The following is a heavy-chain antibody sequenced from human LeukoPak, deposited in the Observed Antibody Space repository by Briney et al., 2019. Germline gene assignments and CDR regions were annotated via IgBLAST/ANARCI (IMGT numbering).Heavy chain of an antibody. CDR1: RFTFSSYA. CDR2: IGGIGDRT. V-gene: IGHV3-23*01. D-gene: IGHD6-19*01. J-gene: IGHJ4*02. Sequence: SLRLSCAASRFTFSSYAMSWVRQAPGRGLEWVATIGGIGDRTYCADSVKGRFTISRDNSMDTLFLQINRPKGEDTAVYYCAKDPVVYHGGSGWHYFDYWGQGTLVTVSS. CDR3: AKDPVVYHGGSGWHYFDY.